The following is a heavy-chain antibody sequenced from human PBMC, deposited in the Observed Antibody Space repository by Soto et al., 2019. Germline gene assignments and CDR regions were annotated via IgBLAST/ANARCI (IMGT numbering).Heavy chain of an antibody. CDR1: GYTFTSYG. J-gene: IGHJ6*02. V-gene: IGHV1-18*04. CDR2: ISAYNGNT. Sequence: QVQLVQSGAEVKKPGASVKVSCKASGYTFTSYGISWVRQAPGQGLEWMGWISAYNGNTNYAQKLQGRVTMTTDTSTSTAYMELRSLRSDDTVVYYCARYCSSTSCYSYYYGMDVWGQGTTVTVSS. D-gene: IGHD2-2*02. CDR3: ARYCSSTSCYSYYYGMDV.